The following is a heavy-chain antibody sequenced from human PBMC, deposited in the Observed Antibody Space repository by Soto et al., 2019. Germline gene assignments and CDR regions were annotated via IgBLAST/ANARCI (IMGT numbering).Heavy chain of an antibody. V-gene: IGHV1-69*13. D-gene: IGHD4-17*01. CDR3: AKDPPRLRGWFDP. CDR1: GGTFSSYA. CDR2: IIPIFGTA. J-gene: IGHJ5*02. Sequence: SVKVSCKASGGTFSSYAISWVRQAPGQGLEWMGGIIPIFGTANYAQKFQGRVTITADESTSTAYMELNSLRAEDTAVYYCAKDPPRLRGWFDPWGQGTLVTVSS.